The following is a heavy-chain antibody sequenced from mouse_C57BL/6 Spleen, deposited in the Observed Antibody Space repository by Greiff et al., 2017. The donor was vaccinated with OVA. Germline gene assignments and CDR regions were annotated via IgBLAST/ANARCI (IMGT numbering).Heavy chain of an antibody. CDR2: IDPSDSET. CDR3: ARKGPFYAKDY. CDR1: GYTFTSYW. Sequence: VQLQQPGAELVRPGSSVKLSCKASGYTFTSYWMHWVKQRPIQGLEWIGNIDPSDSETHYNQKFKDKATLTVDKSSSTAYMQLSSLTSEDSAVYYCARKGPFYAKDYWGQGTSVTVSS. V-gene: IGHV1-52*01. J-gene: IGHJ4*01.